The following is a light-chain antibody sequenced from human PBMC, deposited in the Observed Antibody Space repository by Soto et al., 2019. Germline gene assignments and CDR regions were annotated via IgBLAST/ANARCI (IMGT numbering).Light chain of an antibody. CDR3: QQRSNWPPT. J-gene: IGKJ4*01. Sequence: EIVLTQSPATLSLSPGERATLSCRASQSVSSYLAWYQQKPGQAPRLLIYDASNTSTGIPARFSGSGSGTDFTLTISCLEPEDFAVYYCQQRSNWPPTFGGGTKVEIK. CDR1: QSVSSY. V-gene: IGKV3-11*01. CDR2: DAS.